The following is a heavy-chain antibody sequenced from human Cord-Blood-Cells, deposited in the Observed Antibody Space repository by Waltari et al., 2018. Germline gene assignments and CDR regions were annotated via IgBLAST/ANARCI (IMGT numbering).Heavy chain of an antibody. CDR1: GGSFSGYY. Sequence: QVQLQQWGAGLLKPSETLSLTCAVYGGSFSGYYWSWIRQPPGKGLEWTGEINHSGSTNYNPSLKSRVTISVDPSKNQFSLKLSSVTAADTAVYYCASERGSGSYLNWFDPWGQGTLVTVSS. D-gene: IGHD3-10*01. V-gene: IGHV4-34*01. J-gene: IGHJ5*02. CDR2: INHSGST. CDR3: ASERGSGSYLNWFDP.